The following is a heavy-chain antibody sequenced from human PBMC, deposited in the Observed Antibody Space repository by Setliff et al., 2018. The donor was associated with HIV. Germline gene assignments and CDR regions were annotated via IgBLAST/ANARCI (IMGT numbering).Heavy chain of an antibody. V-gene: IGHV3-7*01. CDR3: TRAPPTTVVSFFDY. Sequence: GGSLRLSCAASGFVFSDFWMSWARQAPGKGLEWVANINDDGNKKYYVGSVKGRFTISRDNAKNTVYLHMNSLRDEDTAIYFCTRAPPTTVVSFFDYWGQGTLVTVSS. J-gene: IGHJ4*02. CDR1: GFVFSDFW. CDR2: INDDGNKK. D-gene: IGHD4-17*01.